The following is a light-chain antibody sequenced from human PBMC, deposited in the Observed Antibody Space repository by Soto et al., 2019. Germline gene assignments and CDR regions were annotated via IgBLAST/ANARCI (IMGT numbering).Light chain of an antibody. CDR1: QDISGA. J-gene: IGKJ5*01. CDR2: DVS. V-gene: IGKV1-13*02. CDR3: QQFNSYPIT. Sequence: AIPVTQSPSSLSASVGARVTITCRKSQDISGALAWYQQKTGKPPRPRIYDVSSLESGVPSRFSGSGSGIEFTLTISSRQPEDFGTYFCQQFNSYPITFGHGARLEIK.